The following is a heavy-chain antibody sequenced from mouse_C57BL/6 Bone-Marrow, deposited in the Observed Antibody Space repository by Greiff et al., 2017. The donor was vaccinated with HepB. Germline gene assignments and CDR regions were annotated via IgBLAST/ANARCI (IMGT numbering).Heavy chain of an antibody. D-gene: IGHD1-1*01. CDR2: ILPGSGST. CDR1: GYTFSSYW. J-gene: IGHJ3*01. CDR3: ARGYYGNWFAY. Sequence: VQLQQSGDEVMKPGASVKISCKATGYTFSSYWIEWIKQRPGHGLEWIGEILPGSGSTNYNEKVKGKATFTTETSSNTAYMELSRLTSEDSAVYYCARGYYGNWFAYWGQGTLVTFSA. V-gene: IGHV1-9*01.